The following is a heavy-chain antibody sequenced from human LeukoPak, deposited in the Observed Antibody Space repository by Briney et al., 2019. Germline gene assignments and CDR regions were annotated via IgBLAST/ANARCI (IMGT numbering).Heavy chain of an antibody. J-gene: IGHJ6*02. CDR2: IWYDGSNK. V-gene: IGHV3-33*01. Sequence: GGSLRLSCAASGFTFSSYGMHWVRQAPGKGLEWVADIWYDGSNKYYADSVKGRFTISRDNYKNTLYLQMNSLRAEDTAVYYCARDYYGSGSYNTYYYYYGMDVWGQGTTVTVSS. CDR3: ARDYYGSGSYNTYYYYYGMDV. CDR1: GFTFSSYG. D-gene: IGHD3-10*01.